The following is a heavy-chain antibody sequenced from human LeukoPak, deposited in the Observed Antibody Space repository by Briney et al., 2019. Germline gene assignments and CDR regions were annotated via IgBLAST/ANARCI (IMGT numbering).Heavy chain of an antibody. CDR2: IYYSGST. CDR1: GGSISSYY. V-gene: IGHV4-59*01. J-gene: IGHJ4*02. D-gene: IGHD4-17*01. Sequence: SETLSLTCTVSGGSISSYYWSWIRQPPGRGLEWIGYIYYSGSTNYNPSLKSRVTISVDTSKNQFSLKLSSVTAADTAVYYCARTVTSFDYWGQGTLVTVSS. CDR3: ARTVTSFDY.